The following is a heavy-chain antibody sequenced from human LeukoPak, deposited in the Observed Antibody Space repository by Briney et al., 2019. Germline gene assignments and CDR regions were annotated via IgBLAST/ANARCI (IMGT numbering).Heavy chain of an antibody. Sequence: SETLSLTCAVYGGSFSGYYWGWIRQPPGKGLEWIGSIYYSGSTYYNPSLKSRVTISVGTSKNQFSLKLSSVTAADTAVYYCARTEVGYCSGGSCYGHDAFDIWGQGTMVTVSS. J-gene: IGHJ3*02. CDR2: IYYSGST. V-gene: IGHV4-34*01. CDR1: GGSFSGYY. D-gene: IGHD2-15*01. CDR3: ARTEVGYCSGGSCYGHDAFDI.